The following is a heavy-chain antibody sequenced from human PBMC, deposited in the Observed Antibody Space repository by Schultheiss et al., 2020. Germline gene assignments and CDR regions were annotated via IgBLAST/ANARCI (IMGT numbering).Heavy chain of an antibody. CDR1: GFTFSSYG. J-gene: IGHJ6*04. D-gene: IGHD2-21*02. CDR2: ISYDGSNK. V-gene: IGHV3-30*18. CDR3: VKDPGAGCSGDCYFYGFKE. Sequence: GGSLRLSCAASGFTFSSYGMHWVRQAPGKGLEWVAVISYDGSNKYYADSVKGRFTISRDNSKNTLYLQMSSLRTEDTAVYYCVKDPGAGCSGDCYFYGFKEWGKGTRVTVSS.